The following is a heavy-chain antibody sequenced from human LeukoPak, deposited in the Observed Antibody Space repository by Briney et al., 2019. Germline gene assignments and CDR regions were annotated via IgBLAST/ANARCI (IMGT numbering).Heavy chain of an antibody. CDR1: GFTFSSYC. CDR2: IRYDGSNK. V-gene: IGHV3-30*02. J-gene: IGHJ6*03. Sequence: GGSLTLSCAPSGFTFSSYCMHWVRQAPGKGLEWEAFIRYDGSNKYYADSVEGRFTISRDNSKNTLYLQMNSLRAEDTAVYYCAKDFGWLGDYYYYYMDVWGKGTTVTISS. CDR3: AKDFGWLGDYYYYYMDV. D-gene: IGHD5-12*01.